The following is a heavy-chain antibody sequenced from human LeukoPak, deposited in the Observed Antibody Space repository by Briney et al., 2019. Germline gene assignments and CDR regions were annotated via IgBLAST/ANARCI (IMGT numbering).Heavy chain of an antibody. CDR2: IYHSGST. V-gene: IGHV4-59*08. D-gene: IGHD3-10*01. CDR1: GGSISSYY. J-gene: IGHJ4*02. Sequence: PSETLSLTCTVSGGSISSYYWSWIRQPPGKGLEWIGYIYHSGSTNYNPSLKSRVTISVDTSKNQFSLKLTSVTAADTAGYYCAKNRGEAFDYWGQGTLVTVSS. CDR3: AKNRGEAFDY.